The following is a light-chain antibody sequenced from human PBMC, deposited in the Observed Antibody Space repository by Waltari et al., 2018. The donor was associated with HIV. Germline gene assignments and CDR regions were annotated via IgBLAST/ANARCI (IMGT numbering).Light chain of an antibody. V-gene: IGKV3-15*01. J-gene: IGKJ4*01. CDR2: GAS. CDR3: QQYDNWLS. CDR1: QSVTSN. Sequence: VMTQSLATLSVSPGDRATLSCRASQSVTSNLAWYQLKPGQAPRLLMYGASTRATGIPARFSGSGSGTEFTLTISSLQSEDFAVYVCQQYDNWLSFGGGTKVEIK.